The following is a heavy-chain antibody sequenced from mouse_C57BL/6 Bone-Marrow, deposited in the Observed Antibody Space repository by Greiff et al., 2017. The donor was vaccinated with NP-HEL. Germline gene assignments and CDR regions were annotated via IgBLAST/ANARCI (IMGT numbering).Heavy chain of an antibody. CDR3: ARTNYFDY. CDR2: IYPGDGDT. V-gene: IGHV1-82*01. CDR1: GYAFSSSW. J-gene: IGHJ2*01. Sequence: VQLQQSGPELVKPGASVKISCKASGYAFSSSWMNWVKQRPGKGLEWIGRIYPGDGDTNYNGKFKGKATLTADKSSSTAYMQLSSLTSEDSAVYFWARTNYFDYWGQGTTLTVSS.